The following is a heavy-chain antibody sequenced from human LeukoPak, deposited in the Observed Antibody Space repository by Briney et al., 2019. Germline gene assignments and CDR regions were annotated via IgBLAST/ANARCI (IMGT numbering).Heavy chain of an antibody. J-gene: IGHJ4*02. Sequence: SETLSLTCTVSGGSISSYYWSWIRQPPGKGLEWIGYIYYSGSTNYNPSLKSRVTISVDTSKNQFSLKLSSVTAADTAVYYCARHGGPDCFDSSGYFDYWGQGTLVTVSS. D-gene: IGHD3-22*01. CDR1: GGSISSYY. CDR2: IYYSGST. V-gene: IGHV4-59*08. CDR3: ARHGGPDCFDSSGYFDY.